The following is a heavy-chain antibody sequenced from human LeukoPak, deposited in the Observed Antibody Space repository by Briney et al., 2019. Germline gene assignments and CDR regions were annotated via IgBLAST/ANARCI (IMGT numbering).Heavy chain of an antibody. CDR3: ARDLSSGMPGGFAY. J-gene: IGHJ4*02. D-gene: IGHD2-2*01. CDR2: ISSGSDYL. Sequence: GGSLRLSCVASGFTYRRYSMNWVRQAPGKGLEWVSTISSGSDYLYHADSVRGRFTISRDNARNSLFLQVDDLRAEDTALYYCARDLSSGMPGGFAYWGQGILVTVSS. CDR1: GFTYRRYS. V-gene: IGHV3-21*01.